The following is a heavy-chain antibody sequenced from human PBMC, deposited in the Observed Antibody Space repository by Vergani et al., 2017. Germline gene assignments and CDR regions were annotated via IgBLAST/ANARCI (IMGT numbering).Heavy chain of an antibody. V-gene: IGHV4-31*03. CDR1: GGSISSGGYY. CDR2: IYYSGSS. CDR3: ARGRFGVLNY. D-gene: IGHD3-10*01. Sequence: QVQLQESGPGLVKPSQTLSLTCTVSGGSISSGGYYWSWIRQHSGKGLEWIGYIYYSGSSYYNPSLKSRVTISLDTSKNQLSLKLSSGTAADTAVYYCARGRFGVLNYWGQGTLVTVSS. J-gene: IGHJ4*02.